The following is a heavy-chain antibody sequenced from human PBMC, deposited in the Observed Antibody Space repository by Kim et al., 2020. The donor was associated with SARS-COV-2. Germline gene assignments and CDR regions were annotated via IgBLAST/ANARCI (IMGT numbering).Heavy chain of an antibody. Sequence: GGSLRLSCAASGFTLSNNWMTWIRQVPGKGLEWVANIKQDGREKNYVDSVKGRFTISRDNAKNSLYLQMNSLRAEDTAVYYCAAYTDGWYSNYWGQGTLV. CDR2: IKQDGREK. D-gene: IGHD6-19*01. J-gene: IGHJ4*01. CDR1: GFTLSNNW. V-gene: IGHV3-7*03. CDR3: AAYTDGWYSNY.